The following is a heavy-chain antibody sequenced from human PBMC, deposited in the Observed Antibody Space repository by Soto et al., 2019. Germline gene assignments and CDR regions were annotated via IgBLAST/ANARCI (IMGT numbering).Heavy chain of an antibody. CDR2: ISSSGSII. J-gene: IGHJ6*02. Sequence: PGGSLRLSCAASGFTFSSYEMNWVRQAPGKGLEWVSYISSSGSIIYYADSVKGRFTISRDNAKNSLYLQMNSLRAEDTAVYYCARDPRIAVDGSGYYYYGMGVRGQGTTVTVSS. D-gene: IGHD6-13*01. CDR1: GFTFSSYE. V-gene: IGHV3-48*03. CDR3: ARDPRIAVDGSGYYYYGMGV.